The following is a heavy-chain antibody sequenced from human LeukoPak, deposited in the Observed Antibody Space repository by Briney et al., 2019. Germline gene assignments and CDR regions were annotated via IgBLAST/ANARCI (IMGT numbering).Heavy chain of an antibody. D-gene: IGHD5-12*01. Sequence: SETLSLTCTVSGGSISSYYWSWIRQPPGKGLEWIGYIYYSGSTNYNPSLKSRVTISVDTSKNQFSLKLSSVTAADTAVYYCARVRYRLREKYYFDYWGQGTLDTVSS. V-gene: IGHV4-59*01. CDR3: ARVRYRLREKYYFDY. CDR2: IYYSGST. CDR1: GGSISSYY. J-gene: IGHJ4*02.